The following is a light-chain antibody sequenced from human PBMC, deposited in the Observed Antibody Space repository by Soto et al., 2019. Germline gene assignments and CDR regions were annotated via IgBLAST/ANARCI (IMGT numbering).Light chain of an antibody. Sequence: EIVLTQSPGTLSLSPGERATLSCRASQSVSSSLAWYQQKPGQAPRLLIYGASKRATGIPDRFSGGRSGTDFTLTISRLEPEDVAVYYCQQYGSSPRLTFGGGTKVEIK. CDR2: GAS. J-gene: IGKJ4*01. CDR1: QSVSSS. CDR3: QQYGSSPRLT. V-gene: IGKV3-20*01.